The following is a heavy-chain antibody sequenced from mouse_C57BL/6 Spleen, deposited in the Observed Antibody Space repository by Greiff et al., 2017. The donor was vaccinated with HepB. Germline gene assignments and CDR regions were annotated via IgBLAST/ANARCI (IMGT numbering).Heavy chain of an antibody. CDR1: GYAFSSSW. Sequence: QVQLQQSGPELVKPGASVKISCKASGYAFSSSWMNWVKQRPGKGLEWIGRIYPGDGDTNYNGKFKGKATLTADKSSSTAYMQLSRLPSEDSAVYFCARPDDDSGYPLFDCGGQETTLTVSS. D-gene: IGHD2-2*01. J-gene: IGHJ2*01. CDR3: ARPDDDSGYPLFDC. V-gene: IGHV1-82*01. CDR2: IYPGDGDT.